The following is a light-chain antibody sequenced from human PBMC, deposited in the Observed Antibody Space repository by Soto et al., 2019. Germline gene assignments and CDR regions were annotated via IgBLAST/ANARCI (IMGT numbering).Light chain of an antibody. CDR3: QQYGSSPGT. Sequence: EIVLTQSPGTLSLSPGERATLSCRASQSVSSSYLAWYQQTPGQAPRLLIYGASSRATGIPDRFSGSGSGTDFTLTISRVEPEDFAVYYCQQYGSSPGTFVQGTKLEIK. CDR1: QSVSSSY. J-gene: IGKJ2*01. CDR2: GAS. V-gene: IGKV3-20*01.